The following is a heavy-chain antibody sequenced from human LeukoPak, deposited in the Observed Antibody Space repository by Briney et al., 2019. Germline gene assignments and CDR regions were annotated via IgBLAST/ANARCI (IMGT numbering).Heavy chain of an antibody. CDR3: ATLKQWLHDLGFDY. V-gene: IGHV3-23*01. CDR1: GFTFSSYA. Sequence: GGSLRLSRAASGFTFSSYAMSWVRQAPGKGLEWVSAISGSGGSTYYADSVKGRFTISRDKSKNTLYLHMNSLGAEDTAVYYCATLKQWLHDLGFDYWGQGTLVTVSS. CDR2: ISGSGGST. J-gene: IGHJ4*02. D-gene: IGHD6-19*01.